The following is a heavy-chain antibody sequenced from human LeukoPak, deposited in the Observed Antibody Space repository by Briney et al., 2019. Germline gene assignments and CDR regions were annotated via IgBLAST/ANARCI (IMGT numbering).Heavy chain of an antibody. V-gene: IGHV3-33*06. J-gene: IGHJ6*03. D-gene: IGHD6-13*01. CDR3: AKVAALSYYMDV. CDR1: GFTFSSYV. CDR2: IWYDGSNK. Sequence: GGSLRLSCAASGFTFSSYVMHWVRQAPGKGLEWVAVIWYDGSNKYYADSVKGRFTISRDNSKNTLYLQMNSLRAEDTAVYYCAKVAALSYYMDVWGKGTTVTVSS.